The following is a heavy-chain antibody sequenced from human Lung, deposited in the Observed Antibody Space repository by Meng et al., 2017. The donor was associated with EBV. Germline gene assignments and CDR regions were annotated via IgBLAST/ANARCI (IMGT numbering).Heavy chain of an antibody. CDR1: GYNFNNFG. D-gene: IGHD3-22*01. CDR2: ISAYNSNT. J-gene: IGHJ4*02. Sequence: VQRVWSAGEVKKAGASVRVACNTFGYNFNNFGITWVRQAPGQGLEWMGWISAYNSNTDYGENLQGRVTMTKDTSTSTAYMDLRSLRPDDTAVYYCARISEYDSSALDWWGQGTLVTVSS. CDR3: ARISEYDSSALDW. V-gene: IGHV1-18*01.